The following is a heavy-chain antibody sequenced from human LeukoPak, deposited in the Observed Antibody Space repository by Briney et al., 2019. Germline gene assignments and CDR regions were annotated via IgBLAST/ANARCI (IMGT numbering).Heavy chain of an antibody. J-gene: IGHJ3*01. Sequence: PGGSLRLSCVASGIPFSVSGMHWVRQDPGKGLEWVTFIQYDGFHKYYAKSVEGRFTISRDNSRSTVYLQMNSLRGGDTGIYYCVREGRSREMGAFYVWGQGLVVTVSS. D-gene: IGHD3-10*01. CDR2: IQYDGFHK. CDR1: GIPFSVSG. CDR3: VREGRSREMGAFYV. V-gene: IGHV3-30*02.